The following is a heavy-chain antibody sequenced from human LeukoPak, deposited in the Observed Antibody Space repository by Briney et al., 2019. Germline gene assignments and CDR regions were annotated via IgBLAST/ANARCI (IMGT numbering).Heavy chain of an antibody. V-gene: IGHV4-34*01. CDR2: INHSGST. Sequence: SETLSLTCAVYGGSFSGYYWSWIRQPPGKWLEWIGEINHSGSTNYNPSLKSRVTISVDTSKNQFSLKLSSVTAAGTAVYYCARELYYYYYMDVWGKGTTVTISS. CDR3: ARELYYYYYMDV. J-gene: IGHJ6*03. CDR1: GGSFSGYY.